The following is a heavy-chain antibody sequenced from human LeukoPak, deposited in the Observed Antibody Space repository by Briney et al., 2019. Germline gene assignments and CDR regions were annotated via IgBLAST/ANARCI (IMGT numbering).Heavy chain of an antibody. Sequence: ASVKVSCKAFGYTFTRYGVSWVRQAPGQGLEWIGWISGSNGNTNYAQNFQGRVTMTTDSSTSTAYMELRSLRSDDTAVYYCARGARYCSSTSCYHYYYYYMDVWGKGTTVTVSS. CDR1: GYTFTRYG. D-gene: IGHD2-2*01. CDR2: ISGSNGNT. J-gene: IGHJ6*03. V-gene: IGHV1-18*01. CDR3: ARGARYCSSTSCYHYYYYYMDV.